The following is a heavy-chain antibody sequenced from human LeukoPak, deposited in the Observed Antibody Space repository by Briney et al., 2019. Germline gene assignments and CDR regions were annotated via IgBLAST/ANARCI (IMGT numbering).Heavy chain of an antibody. CDR1: GFTVSSNY. V-gene: IGHV3-66*01. D-gene: IGHD2-21*02. Sequence: GGSLRLSCAASGFTVSSNYMSWVRQAPGKGLEWVSVIYSGGSTYYADSVKGRFTISRDNSKNTLYLQMNSLRAEDTAVYYCARVFGDTLGWDYMDVWGKGTTVTVSS. CDR3: ARVFGDTLGWDYMDV. J-gene: IGHJ6*03. CDR2: IYSGGST.